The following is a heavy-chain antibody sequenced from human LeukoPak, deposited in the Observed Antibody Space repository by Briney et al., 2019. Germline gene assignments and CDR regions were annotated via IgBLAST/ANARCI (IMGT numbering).Heavy chain of an antibody. V-gene: IGHV4-39*01. J-gene: IGHJ5*02. Sequence: SETLSLTCTVSGGSISSSSYYWGWIRQPPGKGLEWIGSIYYSGSTYYNPSLKSRVTISVDTSKNQFSLKLSSVTAADTAVYYCARQADIVVVPAAHGWFDPWGQGTLVTVSS. CDR3: ARQADIVVVPAAHGWFDP. CDR2: IYYSGST. CDR1: GGSISSSSYY. D-gene: IGHD2-2*01.